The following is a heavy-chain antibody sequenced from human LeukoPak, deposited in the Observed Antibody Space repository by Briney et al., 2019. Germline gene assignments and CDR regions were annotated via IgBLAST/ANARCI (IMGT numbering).Heavy chain of an antibody. V-gene: IGHV4-4*02. J-gene: IGHJ4*02. CDR3: ARGRKFGGVIVKFDY. CDR1: GGSITTNTW. D-gene: IGHD3-16*02. CDR2: TSHDGYA. Sequence: SETLSLTCAVSGGSITTNTWWSWVRQPPGKGLEWIGQTSHDGYADYSPSLKSRVTISVDTSKNQFSLKLSSVTAADTAVYYCARGRKFGGVIVKFDYWGQGTLVTVSS.